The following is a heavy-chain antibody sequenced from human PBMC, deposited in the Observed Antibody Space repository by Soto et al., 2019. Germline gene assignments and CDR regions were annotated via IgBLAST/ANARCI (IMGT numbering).Heavy chain of an antibody. Sequence: GGSLRLSCAASGFTFSSFWMAWVHQAPGKGLEWVANINQDGSEKYYVDSMKGRFTISRDNSKNTLHLQMNSLRAEDTAVYYCAKDRRDGYNSFDYWGQGTLVTVSS. CDR1: GFTFSSFW. V-gene: IGHV3-7*01. CDR2: INQDGSEK. CDR3: AKDRRDGYNSFDY. J-gene: IGHJ4*02. D-gene: IGHD5-12*01.